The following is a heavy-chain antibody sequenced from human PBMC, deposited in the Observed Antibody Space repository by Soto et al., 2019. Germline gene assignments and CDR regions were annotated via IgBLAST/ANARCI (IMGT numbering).Heavy chain of an antibody. D-gene: IGHD3-3*01. CDR2: IYYSGST. V-gene: IGHV4-31*03. J-gene: IGHJ6*02. Sequence: SETLSLTCTVSGGSISSGGYYWSWIRQHPGKGLEWIGYIYYSGSTYYNPSLKSRVTISVDTSKNQFSLKLSSVTAADTAVYYCARGSSHYDFWSGNYYYYGMDVWGQGTTVTVSS. CDR3: ARGSSHYDFWSGNYYYYGMDV. CDR1: GGSISSGGYY.